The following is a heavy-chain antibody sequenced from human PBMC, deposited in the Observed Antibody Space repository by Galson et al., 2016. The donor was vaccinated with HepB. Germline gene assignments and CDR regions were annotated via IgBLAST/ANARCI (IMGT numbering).Heavy chain of an antibody. D-gene: IGHD1-26*01. J-gene: IGHJ3*02. CDR1: GFTFSSYS. Sequence: SLRLSCAASGFTFSSYSMNWVRQAPGKGLEWVSSITSSSRYIYYADSVRGRFTISRDNAKNSLFLQMNSLSAEDTAVYYCARKLDPPPFHDDAFDIWGLGTMVTVSS. V-gene: IGHV3-21*01. CDR3: ARKLDPPPFHDDAFDI. CDR2: ITSSSRYI.